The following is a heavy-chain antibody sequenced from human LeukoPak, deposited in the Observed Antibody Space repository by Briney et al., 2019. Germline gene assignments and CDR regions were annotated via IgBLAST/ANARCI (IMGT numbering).Heavy chain of an antibody. CDR3: ARRSGTYHAFDI. J-gene: IGHJ3*02. Sequence: SETLSLTCIVSGGSMSSSIYYWACVRQPPGKGLEWIGTVFYNGATQYSPSLRSRVTISVDTSKNQFSLKLSSVTAADTAVYYCARRSGTYHAFDIWGQGTMVTVSS. CDR2: VFYNGAT. CDR1: GGSMSSSIYY. V-gene: IGHV4-39*01. D-gene: IGHD1-26*01.